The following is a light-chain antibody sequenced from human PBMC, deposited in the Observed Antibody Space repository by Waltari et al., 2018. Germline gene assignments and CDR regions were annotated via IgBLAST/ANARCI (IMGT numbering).Light chain of an antibody. J-gene: IGKJ5*01. CDR1: QNVSIF. V-gene: IGKV3-11*01. Sequence: EIVLTQSPATLSVFPGERATVSSRASQNVSIFLAWYQHKPGQSPRLIIYDVDNRATGIPPRFSGSGSGTDFTLTISRFESEDSAVYSCQQRSIWPPITFGQGTRLEIK. CDR2: DVD. CDR3: QQRSIWPPIT.